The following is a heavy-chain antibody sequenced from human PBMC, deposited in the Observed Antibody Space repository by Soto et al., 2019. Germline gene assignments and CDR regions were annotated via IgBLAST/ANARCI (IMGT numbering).Heavy chain of an antibody. CDR2: ISYDGSNK. D-gene: IGHD2-2*01. CDR1: GFTFSSYA. Sequence: RRLSCAASGFTFSSYAMHWVRQAPGKGLEWVVAISYDGSNKYYADSVKGRFTIPRDNSKNTLYLQMNSLRAEDAAVYYCARGPSSLTRFDYWGQGTLVTVSS. J-gene: IGHJ4*02. V-gene: IGHV3-30-3*01. CDR3: ARGPSSLTRFDY.